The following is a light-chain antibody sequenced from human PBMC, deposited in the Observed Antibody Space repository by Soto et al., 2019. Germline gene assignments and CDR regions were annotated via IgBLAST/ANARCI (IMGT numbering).Light chain of an antibody. CDR2: AAS. CDR3: EEYYRDARR. V-gene: IGKV1-8*01. J-gene: IGKJ4*02. CDR1: QGISSY. Sequence: AIRMTQSPSSLSASTGDRVTITCRASQGISSYLAWYQQKPGKAPKLLIYAASTLQSGVPSRFSGSGSGTDFSIAICCVKVEDFATYNCEEYYRDARRLGGGTKVDIK.